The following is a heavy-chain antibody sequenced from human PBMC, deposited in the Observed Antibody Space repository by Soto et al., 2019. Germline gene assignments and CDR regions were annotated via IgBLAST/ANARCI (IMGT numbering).Heavy chain of an antibody. Sequence: PSETLSLTCTVSCGSISSYYWSWIRQPPGKGLEWIGYIYYSGSTNYNPSLKSRVTISVDTSKNQFSLKLSSVTAADTAVYYCAREGSSSRTFDYWGQGTLVTVSS. CDR3: AREGSSSRTFDY. D-gene: IGHD6-6*01. CDR2: IYYSGST. V-gene: IGHV4-59*01. CDR1: CGSISSYY. J-gene: IGHJ4*02.